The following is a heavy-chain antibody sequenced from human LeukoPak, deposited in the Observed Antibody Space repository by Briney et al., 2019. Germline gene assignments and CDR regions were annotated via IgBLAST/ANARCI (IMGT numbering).Heavy chain of an antibody. D-gene: IGHD5-18*01. CDR2: ISSSRSTI. V-gene: IGHV3-48*01. CDR3: ARDSSHSYGSV. CDR1: GFTFSSYS. J-gene: IGHJ4*02. Sequence: TGGSLRLSCAASGFTFSSYSMNWVRQAPGKGLEWVSYISSSRSTIYYADSVKGRFTISRDNAKNSLSLQINRLRAEDTAVYYCARDSSHSYGSVWGQGTLVTVSS.